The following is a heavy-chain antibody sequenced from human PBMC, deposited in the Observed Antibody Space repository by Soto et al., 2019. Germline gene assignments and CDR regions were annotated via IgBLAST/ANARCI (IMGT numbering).Heavy chain of an antibody. J-gene: IGHJ4*02. CDR2: ISYDGRDN. V-gene: IGHV3-30*04. CDR1: GFTFSSYA. D-gene: IGHD1-26*01. Sequence: QVQLVESGGGGVQPGRSLRLSCAASGFTFSSYAMHWVRQAPGTGLEWVAVISYDGRDNYYPDYGKGRFTISRDNSKNTLYLQMNSLRAEDTAVYYCARSAVGSYTQYDYWGQGTLVTVSS. CDR3: ARSAVGSYTQYDY.